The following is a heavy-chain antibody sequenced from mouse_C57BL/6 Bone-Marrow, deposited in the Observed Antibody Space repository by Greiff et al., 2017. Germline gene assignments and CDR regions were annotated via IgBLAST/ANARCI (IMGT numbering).Heavy chain of an antibody. V-gene: IGHV1-69*01. D-gene: IGHD2-2*01. J-gene: IGHJ4*01. Sequence: QVQLQQPGAELVMPGASVKLSCKASGYTFTSYWMHWVKQRPGQGLEWIGEIDPSDSYTNSNQKFKGKSTLTVDKSSSTAYMQLSSLTSEDSAVYYCARDYGYEGGYAMDYWGQGTSVTVSS. CDR1: GYTFTSYW. CDR3: ARDYGYEGGYAMDY. CDR2: IDPSDSYT.